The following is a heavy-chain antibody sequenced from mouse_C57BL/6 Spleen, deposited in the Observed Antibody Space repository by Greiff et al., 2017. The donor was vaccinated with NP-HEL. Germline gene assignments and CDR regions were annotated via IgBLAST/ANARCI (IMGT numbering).Heavy chain of an antibody. J-gene: IGHJ3*01. D-gene: IGHD2-5*01. CDR2: IHPNSGST. CDR1: GYTFTSYW. V-gene: IGHV1-64*01. CDR3: AWGSNYVGFAY. Sequence: QVQLQQPGAELVKPGASVKLSCKASGYTFTSYWMHWVKQRPGHGLEWIGMIHPNSGSTNYNEKFKSKATLTVDKSSSPAYMQLISLTSEDSAVYDCAWGSNYVGFAYWGQGTLVTVSA.